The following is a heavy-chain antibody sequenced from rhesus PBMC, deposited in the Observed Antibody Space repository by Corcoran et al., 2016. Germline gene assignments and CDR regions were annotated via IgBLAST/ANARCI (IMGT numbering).Heavy chain of an antibody. CDR3: AKWGIAAAGGVGFDY. J-gene: IGHJ4*01. Sequence: EVQLVESGGGLVQPGGSVRLSWGASGFTFSSYWLYWVRQAPGQGLEWVSRLSSDGSSTSYADSVKGRFTISRENAKNSLYLQMNSLRAEDTAVYYCAKWGIAAAGGVGFDYWGQGVLVTVSS. CDR1: GFTFSSYW. CDR2: LSSDGSST. V-gene: IGHV3-119*01. D-gene: IGHD6-25*01.